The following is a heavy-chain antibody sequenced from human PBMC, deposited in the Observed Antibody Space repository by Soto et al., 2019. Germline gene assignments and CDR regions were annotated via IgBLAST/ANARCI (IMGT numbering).Heavy chain of an antibody. Sequence: EVQLVESGGGLVQPGGSLRLSCAASGFTFSSYSMNWVRQAPGKGLEWVSYISSSGSTIYYADSVKGRFTISRDNAKNSLYLQMNSLRAEDTAVYYCARAQGSSSPYYYYGMDVWGQGTTVTVSS. J-gene: IGHJ6*02. CDR3: ARAQGSSSPYYYYGMDV. V-gene: IGHV3-48*04. D-gene: IGHD6-6*01. CDR2: ISSSGSTI. CDR1: GFTFSSYS.